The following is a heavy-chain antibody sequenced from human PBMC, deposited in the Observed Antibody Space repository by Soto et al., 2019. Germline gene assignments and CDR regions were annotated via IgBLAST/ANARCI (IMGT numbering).Heavy chain of an antibody. CDR3: AKGNCAGDCGLSTDFDY. CDR2: IRWNSGSI. CDR1: GFTFDDYA. D-gene: IGHD2-21*02. V-gene: IGHV3-9*01. J-gene: IGHJ4*02. Sequence: EVQLVESGGGLVQPGRSLRLSCAASGFTFDDYAMHWVRQAPGKGLEWVSGIRWNSGSIGYADSVKGRFTISRDNAKNSLYLQMNSLRAEDTALYYCAKGNCAGDCGLSTDFDYWGQVTLVTVSS.